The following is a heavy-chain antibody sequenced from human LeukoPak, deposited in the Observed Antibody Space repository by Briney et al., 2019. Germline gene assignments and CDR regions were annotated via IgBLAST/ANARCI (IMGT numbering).Heavy chain of an antibody. V-gene: IGHV3-21*01. J-gene: IGHJ4*02. CDR3: ARAKFCSSTSCYTEFDY. CDR1: GFTFSSYS. D-gene: IGHD2-2*02. Sequence: GRSLRPSCAASGFTFSSYSMNWVRQAPGKGLEWVSSISSSSSYIYYADSVKGRFTISRDNAKNSLYLQMNSLRAEDTAVYYCARAKFCSSTSCYTEFDYWGQGTLVTVSS. CDR2: ISSSSSYI.